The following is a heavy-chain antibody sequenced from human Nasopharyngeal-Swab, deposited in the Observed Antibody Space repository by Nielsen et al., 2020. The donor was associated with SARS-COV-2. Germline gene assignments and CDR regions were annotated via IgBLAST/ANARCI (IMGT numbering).Heavy chain of an antibody. J-gene: IGHJ6*02. CDR3: ARTTEYYYGSGSYNDYYYYGMDV. V-gene: IGHV4-34*01. CDR2: INHSGST. Sequence: SETLSLPCAVYGGSFSGYYWSWIRQPPGKGLEWIGEINHSGSTNYNPSLKSRVTISVDMSKNQFSLKLSSVTAADTAVYYCARTTEYYYGSGSYNDYYYYGMDVWGQGTTVTVSS. D-gene: IGHD3-10*01. CDR1: GGSFSGYY.